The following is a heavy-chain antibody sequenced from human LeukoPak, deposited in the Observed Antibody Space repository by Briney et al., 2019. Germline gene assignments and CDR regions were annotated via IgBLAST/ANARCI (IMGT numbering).Heavy chain of an antibody. CDR1: GFTFSSYA. CDR3: AKTATLRITMVRGVYFDY. Sequence: GGSLRLSCAASGFTFSSYAMSWVRQAPGKGLEWVSAISGSGGSTYYADSVKGRFTISRDNSKNTLYLQMNSLRVEDTAVYYCAKTATLRITMVRGVYFDYWGQGTLVTVSS. V-gene: IGHV3-23*01. D-gene: IGHD3-10*01. CDR2: ISGSGGST. J-gene: IGHJ4*02.